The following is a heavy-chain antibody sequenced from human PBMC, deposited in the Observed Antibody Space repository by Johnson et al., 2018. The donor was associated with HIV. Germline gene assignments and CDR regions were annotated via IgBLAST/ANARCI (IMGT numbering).Heavy chain of an antibody. CDR3: ATSVSSSSGESAFDI. CDR1: GFTFSSYW. Sequence: VQLVESGGGLVQPGGSLRLSCAASGFTFSSYWMHWVRQAPGKGLVWVSRISSDGVTTTYADSVKGRFTISRDNAKNSLYLQMNSLRAEDTAVYYCATSVSSSSGESAFDIWGQGTMVTVSS. CDR2: ISSDGVTT. J-gene: IGHJ3*02. V-gene: IGHV3-74*02. D-gene: IGHD6-6*01.